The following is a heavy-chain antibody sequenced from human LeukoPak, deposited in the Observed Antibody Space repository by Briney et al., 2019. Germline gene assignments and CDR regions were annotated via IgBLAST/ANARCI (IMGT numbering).Heavy chain of an antibody. J-gene: IGHJ4*02. CDR2: IYTSRST. CDR3: ARHGARNTAMVEFDY. V-gene: IGHV4-4*07. Sequence: PSETLSLTCTVSGGSISSYYWSWIRQPAGKGLEWIGRIYTSRSTNYNPSLKSRVTMSVDTSKNQFSLKLSSVTAADTAVYYCARHGARNTAMVEFDYWGQGTLVTVSS. CDR1: GGSISSYY. D-gene: IGHD5-18*01.